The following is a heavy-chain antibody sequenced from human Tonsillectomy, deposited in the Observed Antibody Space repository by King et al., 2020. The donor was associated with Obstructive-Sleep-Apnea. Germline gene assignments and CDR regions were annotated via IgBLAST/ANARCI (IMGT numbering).Heavy chain of an antibody. V-gene: IGHV4-59*08. D-gene: IGHD3-10*01. CDR2: IFSDGST. CDR1: GGSISSYY. J-gene: IGHJ6*02. CDR3: ARLVGSRSYYYYYGLDV. Sequence: QLQESGPGLVKPSETLSLACSVSGGSISSYYWTWLRPPPGKGLAWLAYIFSDGSTDYNPSLKSRVIISLDTSRKQFSLRLSSVTAADTAVYYCARLVGSRSYYYYYGLDVWGQGTTVTVSS.